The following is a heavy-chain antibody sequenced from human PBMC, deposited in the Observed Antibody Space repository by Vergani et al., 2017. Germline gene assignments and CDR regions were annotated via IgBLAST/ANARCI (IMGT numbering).Heavy chain of an antibody. CDR1: GDSIISRSYY. D-gene: IGHD3-16*01. CDR2: IYNSGNG. CDR3: ASGKYYSDSTSHFRGRYFDV. J-gene: IGHJ2*01. Sequence: QMQLQESGPGLVKASETLSLTCTVSGDSIISRSYYWGWTRQPPGKGLEWIGSIYNSGNGHSSSSLKSRVTISADTSKNQFSLRLTSVTAADTAVYYCASGKYYSDSTSHFRGRYFDVWGRGTLVTVPS. V-gene: IGHV4-39*01.